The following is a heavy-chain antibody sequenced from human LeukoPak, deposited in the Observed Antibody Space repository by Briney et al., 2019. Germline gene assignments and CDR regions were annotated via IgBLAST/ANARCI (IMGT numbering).Heavy chain of an antibody. V-gene: IGHV4-59*01. CDR3: ARDHYEYDAFDI. D-gene: IGHD4-17*01. Sequence: SETLSLTCTVSGGSISSYYWSWIRQPPGKGLEWIGYIYYSGNTNYNPSLKSRVTISVDTSKNQFSLKLSSVTAADTAVYYCARDHYEYDAFDIWGQGTMVTVSS. J-gene: IGHJ3*02. CDR1: GGSISSYY. CDR2: IYYSGNT.